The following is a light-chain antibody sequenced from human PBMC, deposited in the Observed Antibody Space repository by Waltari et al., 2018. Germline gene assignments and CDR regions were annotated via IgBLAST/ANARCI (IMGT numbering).Light chain of an antibody. V-gene: IGKV4-1*01. CDR1: PSVLYSSNNKNY. Sequence: DIVMTQSPDSLAVSLGERATINCTSSPSVLYSSNNKNYLPWYQHKVGQPPKLVIYWASTLESGVPDRFSGSGSGTDFTLTISSLQAEDVAVYYCQQYYSTPQTFGGGTKVEIK. J-gene: IGKJ4*01. CDR3: QQYYSTPQT. CDR2: WAS.